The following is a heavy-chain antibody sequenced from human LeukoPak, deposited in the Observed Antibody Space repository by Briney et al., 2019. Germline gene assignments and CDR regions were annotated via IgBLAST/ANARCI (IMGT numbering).Heavy chain of an antibody. Sequence: GGSLRLSCAASGFTFSSYGMHWVRQAPGKGLEWVAVISYDGSNKYYADSVKGRFTISRDNSKNTLYLQMNSLRAEDTAVFYCAKTAHCSGGSCPYQYYYGMDVGGQGTTVTVS. CDR1: GFTFSSYG. CDR2: ISYDGSNK. CDR3: AKTAHCSGGSCPYQYYYGMDV. V-gene: IGHV3-30*18. J-gene: IGHJ6*02. D-gene: IGHD2-15*01.